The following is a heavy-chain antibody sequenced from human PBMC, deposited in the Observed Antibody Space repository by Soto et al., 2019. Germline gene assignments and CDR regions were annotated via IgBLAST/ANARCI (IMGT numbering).Heavy chain of an antibody. CDR2: ISGSGGST. J-gene: IGHJ5*02. CDR1: GFTFSSYA. V-gene: IGHV3-23*01. CDR3: GAPVMWLVSTTGHGWFDP. D-gene: IGHD6-19*01. Sequence: EVQLLESGGGLVQPGGSLRLSCAASGFTFSSYAMSWVRQAPGKGLEWVSAISGSGGSTYNADSVKGRFTISRDNSKNTLYLQMNSLRAEDTAVYYCGAPVMWLVSTTGHGWFDPWGQGTLVTVSS.